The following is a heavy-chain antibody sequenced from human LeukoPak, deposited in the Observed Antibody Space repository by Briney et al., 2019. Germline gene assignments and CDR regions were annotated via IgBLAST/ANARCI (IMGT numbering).Heavy chain of an antibody. CDR3: AIYCSSTSCSNDY. J-gene: IGHJ4*02. CDR2: INHSGST. Sequence: SETLSLTCAVYGGSFSGYYWSWIRQPPGKGLEWIGKINHSGSTNYNPSLKSRVTISVDTSKNQFSLKLSSVTAADTAVYYCAIYCSSTSCSNDYWGQGTLVTVSS. V-gene: IGHV4-34*01. CDR1: GGSFSGYY. D-gene: IGHD2-2*01.